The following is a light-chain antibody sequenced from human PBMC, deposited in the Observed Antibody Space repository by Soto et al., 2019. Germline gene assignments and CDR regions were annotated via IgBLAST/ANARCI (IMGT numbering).Light chain of an antibody. J-gene: IGKJ2*01. CDR3: QQYGSSPYT. V-gene: IGKV3-20*01. Sequence: EIVLTQSPGTLSLFPGERATLSCRASQTVNSYYIAWYQQKTGQAPRLLIYGASSRATGIPDRFSGSGSGTDFTLTISRLEPEDFAVYSCQQYGSSPYTFGQGTKLEIK. CDR2: GAS. CDR1: QTVNSYY.